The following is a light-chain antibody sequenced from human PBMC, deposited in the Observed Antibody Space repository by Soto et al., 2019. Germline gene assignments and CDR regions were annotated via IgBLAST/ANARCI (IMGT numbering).Light chain of an antibody. CDR1: QSVLYSSNDKNY. Sequence: DIVMTQSPDSLAVSLGERASINCRSNQSVLYSSNDKNYLAWYQQKPGQSPKLLIYWASSRESGVPARFSGSGSGTEFTLTISSLQAEDVAVYYCQQYCTTPFTFGPGTIVEIK. CDR3: QQYCTTPFT. V-gene: IGKV4-1*01. J-gene: IGKJ3*01. CDR2: WAS.